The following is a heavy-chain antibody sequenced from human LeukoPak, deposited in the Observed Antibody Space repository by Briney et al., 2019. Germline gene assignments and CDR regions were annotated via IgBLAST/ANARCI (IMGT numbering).Heavy chain of an antibody. V-gene: IGHV4-59*01. CDR1: GDSISSYY. Sequence: SETLSLTCTVSGDSISSYYWNWIRQPPGKGLEWIGYIYYSGSTNYNPSLKSRVTISVDTSKNQFSLKLRSVTAADTAVYYCARENGYKYDYWGQGTLVTVSS. D-gene: IGHD5-24*01. J-gene: IGHJ4*02. CDR3: ARENGYKYDY. CDR2: IYYSGST.